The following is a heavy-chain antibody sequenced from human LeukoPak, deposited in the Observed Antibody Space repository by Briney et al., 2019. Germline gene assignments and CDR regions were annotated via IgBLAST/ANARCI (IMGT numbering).Heavy chain of an antibody. D-gene: IGHD1-26*01. Sequence: GGSLRLSCAASGFTFSSYSMNWVRQAPGKGLEWVSSISSSSSYIYYADSVKGRFTISRDNAKNSLYLQMNSLRAEDTAVYYCASGSGSYYYYWGQGALVTVSP. CDR2: ISSSSSYI. V-gene: IGHV3-21*01. CDR3: ASGSGSYYYY. J-gene: IGHJ4*02. CDR1: GFTFSSYS.